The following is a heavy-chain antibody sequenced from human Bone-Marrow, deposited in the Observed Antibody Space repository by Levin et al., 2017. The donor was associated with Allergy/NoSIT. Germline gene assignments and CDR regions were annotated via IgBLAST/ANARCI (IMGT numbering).Heavy chain of an antibody. Sequence: MPSETLSLTCTLSGGSISSYYWSWIRQHPGKGLEWIGYIFYSGSTNYNPSLKSRVTISVDTSKNQVSLKLSSVTAADTAVYYCARGTSSNSLNHLDYWGQGTLVTVSS. CDR2: IFYSGST. D-gene: IGHD4-23*01. CDR3: ARGTSSNSLNHLDY. CDR1: GGSISSYY. V-gene: IGHV4-59*01. J-gene: IGHJ4*02.